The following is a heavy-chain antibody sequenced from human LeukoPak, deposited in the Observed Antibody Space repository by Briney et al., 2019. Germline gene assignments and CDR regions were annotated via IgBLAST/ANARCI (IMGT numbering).Heavy chain of an antibody. CDR3: GGFEYEAGLGW. J-gene: IGHJ4*02. V-gene: IGHV3-48*04. Sequence: PGGSLRLSCAASEFTFSSYSIDWVRQAPGKGLEWISYISSSSAIIDFADSVKGRFTISRDNAKNLLYLQMNNLRGEDTAVYYCGGFEYEAGLGWWGQGTLVAVST. CDR2: ISSSSAII. CDR1: EFTFSSYS. D-gene: IGHD6-19*01.